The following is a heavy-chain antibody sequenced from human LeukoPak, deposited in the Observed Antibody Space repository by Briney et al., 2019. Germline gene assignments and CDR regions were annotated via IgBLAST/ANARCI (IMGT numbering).Heavy chain of an antibody. D-gene: IGHD6-19*01. Sequence: PGGSLRLSCAASGFTVSSNYMSWVRQAPGKGLEWVSVIYSGGSTYYADSVKGRFTISRDNSKNTLYLQMNSLRAEDTAVYYCARELEAVAGTGLGYWGQGTLVTVSS. J-gene: IGHJ4*02. CDR1: GFTVSSNY. V-gene: IGHV3-53*01. CDR2: IYSGGST. CDR3: ARELEAVAGTGLGY.